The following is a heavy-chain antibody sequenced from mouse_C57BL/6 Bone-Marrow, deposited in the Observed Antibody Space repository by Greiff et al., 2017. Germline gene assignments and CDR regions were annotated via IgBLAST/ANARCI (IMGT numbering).Heavy chain of an antibody. CDR1: GYTFTSYW. D-gene: IGHD1-1*01. V-gene: IGHV1-52*01. J-gene: IGHJ1*03. CDR2: IDPSDSET. CDR3: ARGGNYYGSSPYWYFDV. Sequence: QVQLQQPGAELVRPGSSVKLSCKASGYTFTSYWMHWVKQRPIQGLEWIGNIDPSDSETHYNQKFKDKATLTVDKSSSTAYMQLSSLTSEDSAVYCCARGGNYYGSSPYWYFDVWGTGTTVTVSS.